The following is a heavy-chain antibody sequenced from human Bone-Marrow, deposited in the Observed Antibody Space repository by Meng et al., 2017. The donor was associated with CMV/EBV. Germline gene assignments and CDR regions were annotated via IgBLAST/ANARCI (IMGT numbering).Heavy chain of an antibody. CDR2: ILYDGANV. J-gene: IGHJ4*02. V-gene: IGHV3-30-3*01. CDR1: GFTFSDSS. CDR3: ARDVKPRSALEERFDC. D-gene: IGHD3-3*01. Sequence: GFTFSDSSMHWVRQAPGKGLEWVAVILYDGANVYYSDSVKGRFTISRDNSKNTLFLQMNSLRTEDTAVYYCARDVKPRSALEERFDCWGQGTLVTVSS.